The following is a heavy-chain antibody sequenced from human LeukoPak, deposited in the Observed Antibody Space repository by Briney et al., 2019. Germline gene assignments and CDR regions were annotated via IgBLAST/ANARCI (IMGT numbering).Heavy chain of an antibody. D-gene: IGHD1-26*01. J-gene: IGHJ4*02. CDR1: GFTFSSYG. CDR3: ARYSGSSPGFDY. Sequence: GGSLRLSCAASGFTFSSYGMHWVRQAPGKGLEWVAVISYDGSNKYYADSVKGRFTISRDNSKNTLYLQMNSLRAEDTAVYYCARYSGSSPGFDYWGQGTLVTVSS. CDR2: ISYDGSNK. V-gene: IGHV3-30*03.